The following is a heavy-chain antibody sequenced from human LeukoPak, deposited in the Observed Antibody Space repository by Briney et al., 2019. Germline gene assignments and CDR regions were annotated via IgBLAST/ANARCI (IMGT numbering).Heavy chain of an antibody. Sequence: SETLSLTCTVSGYSISSGYYWGWIRQPPGKGLEWIGSIYHSGSTYYDPSLKSRVTISVDTSKNQFSLKLSSVTAADTAVYYCASGIAVAGTGYWGQGTLVTVSS. CDR3: ASGIAVAGTGY. V-gene: IGHV4-38-2*02. CDR1: GYSISSGYY. CDR2: IYHSGST. J-gene: IGHJ4*02. D-gene: IGHD6-19*01.